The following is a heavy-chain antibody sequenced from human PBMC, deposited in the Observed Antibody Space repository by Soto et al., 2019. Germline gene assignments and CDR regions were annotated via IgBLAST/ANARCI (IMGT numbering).Heavy chain of an antibody. D-gene: IGHD3-22*01. J-gene: IGHJ3*02. CDR1: GFTFSNAW. Sequence: GGSLRLSCAASGFTFSNAWMNWVRQAPGKGLEWVGRIKSKTDGGTTDYAAPVKGRFTISRDDSKNTLYLQMNSLKTEDTAVYYCTTDSQYYYDSSGYYYFDAFDIWGQGTMVTVSS. V-gene: IGHV3-15*07. CDR2: IKSKTDGGTT. CDR3: TTDSQYYYDSSGYYYFDAFDI.